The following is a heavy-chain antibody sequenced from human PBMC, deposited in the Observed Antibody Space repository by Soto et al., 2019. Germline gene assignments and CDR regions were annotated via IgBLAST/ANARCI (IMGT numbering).Heavy chain of an antibody. CDR1: XXXISSGVYY. Sequence: SGPGLVKPSXXXXLSCXXXXXXISSGVYYWXXXXXXXXXXXXXXGYIESSGSTFFNPSLKSRVAISVDPSKSQFSLNLNSVTAADTAIYYCAGAVNDYDSRGYRTSYFDYWGQGALVTVSS. J-gene: IGHJ4*02. CDR2: IESSGST. D-gene: IGHD3-22*01. CDR3: AGAVNDYDSRGYRTSYFDY. V-gene: IGHV4-31*03.